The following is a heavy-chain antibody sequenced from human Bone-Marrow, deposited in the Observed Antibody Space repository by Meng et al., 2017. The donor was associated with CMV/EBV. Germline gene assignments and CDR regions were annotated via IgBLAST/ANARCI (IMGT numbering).Heavy chain of an antibody. CDR3: ARKLAAAGPFDY. CDR1: GYTFTSYD. Sequence: ASVKVSCKASGYTFTSYDMHWVRQAPGQGLEWMGIINPSGGSTSYAQKFQGRVTMTRDTSTSTVYMELSSLRSEDTAVYYCARKLAAAGPFDYWGQGTLVTFSS. D-gene: IGHD6-13*01. J-gene: IGHJ4*02. V-gene: IGHV1-46*01. CDR2: INPSGGST.